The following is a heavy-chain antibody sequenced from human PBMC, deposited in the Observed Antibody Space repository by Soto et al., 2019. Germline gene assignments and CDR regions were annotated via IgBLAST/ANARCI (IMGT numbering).Heavy chain of an antibody. V-gene: IGHV1-69*01. CDR2: IIPIFGTA. CDR3: ARDRGVVTALYYYYGMDV. J-gene: IGHJ6*02. Sequence: QVQLVQSGAEVKKPGSSVKVSCKASGGTFSSYAISWVRQAPGQGLEWMGGIIPIFGTANYAQKFQGRVTITEDESTSTAYMELSSLRSEDTAVYYCARDRGVVTALYYYYGMDVWGQGTTVTVSS. CDR1: GGTFSSYA. D-gene: IGHD2-15*01.